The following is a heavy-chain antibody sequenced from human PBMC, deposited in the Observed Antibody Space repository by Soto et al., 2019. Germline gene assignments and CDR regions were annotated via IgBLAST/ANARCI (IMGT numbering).Heavy chain of an antibody. CDR2: INAGNGNT. Sequence: GASVKVSCKASGYTFTSYAMHWVRQAPGQRLEWMGWINAGNGNTKYSQKFQDRVTITRDTSASTAYMELSSLRSEDTAVYYCARSSSSGGDWFDPWGQGTLVTVSS. CDR1: GYTFTSYA. D-gene: IGHD6-6*01. V-gene: IGHV1-3*01. CDR3: ARSSSSGGDWFDP. J-gene: IGHJ5*02.